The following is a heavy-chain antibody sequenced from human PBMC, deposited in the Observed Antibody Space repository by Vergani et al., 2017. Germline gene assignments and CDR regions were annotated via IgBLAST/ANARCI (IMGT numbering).Heavy chain of an antibody. J-gene: IGHJ4*02. CDR3: ARSLTDYFDY. Sequence: QVQLQESGPGLVKPSQTLSLTCTVSGDSISSDDYSWTWIRLHPGKGLEWIGYIYYSGNTYYNPSLKSRVSISVDTSQNQFSLKLSSVTATETAVYYCARSLTDYFDYWGQGILVTVSS. V-gene: IGHV4-31*03. D-gene: IGHD7-27*01. CDR1: GDSISSDDYS. CDR2: IYYSGNT.